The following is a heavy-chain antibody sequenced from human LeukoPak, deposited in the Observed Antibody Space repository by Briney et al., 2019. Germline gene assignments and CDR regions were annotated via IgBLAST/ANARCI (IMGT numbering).Heavy chain of an antibody. Sequence: SETLSLTCTVSGGSISSHYWSWIRQPAGKGLEWIGRIYTSGSTNYNPSLKSRVTMSVDTSKNQFSLKLSSVTAADTAVYYCARDLYPPGHSSSSGCWFDPWGQGTLVTVSS. CDR2: IYTSGST. V-gene: IGHV4-4*07. CDR1: GGSISSHY. D-gene: IGHD6-6*01. J-gene: IGHJ5*02. CDR3: ARDLYPPGHSSSSGCWFDP.